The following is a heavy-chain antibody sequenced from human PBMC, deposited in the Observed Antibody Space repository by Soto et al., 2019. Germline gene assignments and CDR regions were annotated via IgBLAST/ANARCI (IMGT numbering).Heavy chain of an antibody. CDR2: ISYDGSNK. D-gene: IGHD3-22*01. CDR3: VIDLLYYYYSSGSDPAY. Sequence: GGSLRLSCAASGFTFSSYGMHWVRQAPGKGLGWVAVISYDGSNKYYADSVKGRFTISRDNSKNTLYLQMNSLRAEDTAVYYCVIDLLYYYYSSGSDPAYWGQGTLVTVSS. V-gene: IGHV3-30*03. J-gene: IGHJ4*02. CDR1: GFTFSSYG.